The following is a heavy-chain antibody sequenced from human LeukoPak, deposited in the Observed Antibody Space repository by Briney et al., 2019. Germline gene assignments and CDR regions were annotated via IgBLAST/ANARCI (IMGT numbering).Heavy chain of an antibody. Sequence: GGSLRLSCAASGFTFSSYWMSWVRQAPGKGLEWVANIKQDGSEKYYVDAVKGRFTISRDNAKNSLYLQMNSLRAEDTAVYYCARPGRGYGDYFFDYWGQGTLVTVSS. CDR3: ARPGRGYGDYFFDY. J-gene: IGHJ4*02. D-gene: IGHD4-17*01. CDR2: IKQDGSEK. V-gene: IGHV3-7*01. CDR1: GFTFSSYW.